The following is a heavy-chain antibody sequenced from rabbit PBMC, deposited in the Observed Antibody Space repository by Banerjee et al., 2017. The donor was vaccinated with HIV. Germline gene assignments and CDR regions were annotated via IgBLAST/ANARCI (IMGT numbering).Heavy chain of an antibody. CDR3: ARGYAGSGLYYGMDL. V-gene: IGHV1S40*01. J-gene: IGHJ6*01. CDR1: GFSFSSGYD. D-gene: IGHD4-2*01. CDR2: IYNGDGNT. Sequence: QSLEESGGDLVKPGASLTLTCTASGFSFSSGYDMCWVRQAPGKGLEWIACIYNGDGNTYYANWAKGRFTVSKTSSTTVTLQMTSLTVADTATYFCARGYAGSGLYYGMDLWGPGTLVTVS.